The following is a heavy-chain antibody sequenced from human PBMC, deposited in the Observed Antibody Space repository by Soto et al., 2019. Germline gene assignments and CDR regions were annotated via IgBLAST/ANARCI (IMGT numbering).Heavy chain of an antibody. Sequence: ASETLSLTCPVSGGSISSSSYYWGWIRQPPGKGLEWIGSIYYSGSTYYNPSLKSRVTISVDTSKNQFSLKLSSVTAADTAVYYCARHGPVDTVMANDYGDYANPIYYYYYYMDVWGKGTTVTVSS. V-gene: IGHV4-39*01. CDR1: GGSISSSSYY. J-gene: IGHJ6*03. D-gene: IGHD4-17*01. CDR2: IYYSGST. CDR3: ARHGPVDTVMANDYGDYANPIYYYYYYMDV.